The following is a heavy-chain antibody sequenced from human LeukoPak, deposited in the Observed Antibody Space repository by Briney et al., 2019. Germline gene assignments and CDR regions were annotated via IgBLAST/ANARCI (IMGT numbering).Heavy chain of an antibody. CDR1: GFTFSGSA. V-gene: IGHV3-73*01. J-gene: IGHJ5*02. CDR3: ARIPNYYGSGTGSDWFDP. D-gene: IGHD3-10*01. CDR2: IRSKANSYAT. Sequence: GGSLRLSCAASGFTFSGSAMHWVRQASGKGLEWVGRIRSKANSYATAYAASVKGRFTISRDNAKNSLYLQMNSLRAEDTAVYYCARIPNYYGSGTGSDWFDPWGQGTLVTVSP.